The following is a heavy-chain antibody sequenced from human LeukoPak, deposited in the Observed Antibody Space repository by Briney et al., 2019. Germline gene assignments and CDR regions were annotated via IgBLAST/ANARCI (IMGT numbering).Heavy chain of an antibody. Sequence: PSETLSLTCTVSGGSISSGGYYWGWIRQHPGKGLEWIGYIYDSGSTYDNPSFKSRVTISVDTSKNHFSLRLSSATAADTAVYYCARVYTGYCSSTSCYVLDYWGQGTLVTVSS. J-gene: IGHJ4*02. CDR3: ARVYTGYCSSTSCYVLDY. CDR1: GGSISSGGYY. V-gene: IGHV4-31*03. CDR2: IYDSGST. D-gene: IGHD2-2*01.